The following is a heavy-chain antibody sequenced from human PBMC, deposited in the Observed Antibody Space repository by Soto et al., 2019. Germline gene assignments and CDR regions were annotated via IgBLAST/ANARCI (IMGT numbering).Heavy chain of an antibody. D-gene: IGHD3-3*01. J-gene: IGHJ4*02. CDR1: GGTFSSYA. Sequence: ASVKVSCKASGGTFSSYAISWVRQAPGQGLEWMGGIIPIFGTANYAQKFQGRVTITADKSTSTAYMELSSLRSEDTAVYYCARVGLRFLEWLHPVNYYFDYWGQGTLVTVYS. V-gene: IGHV1-69*06. CDR2: IIPIFGTA. CDR3: ARVGLRFLEWLHPVNYYFDY.